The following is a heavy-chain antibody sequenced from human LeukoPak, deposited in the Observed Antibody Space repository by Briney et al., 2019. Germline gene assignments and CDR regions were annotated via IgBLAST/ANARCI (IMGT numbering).Heavy chain of an antibody. Sequence: ASVKVSCKASGGTFSSYAISWVRQAPGQGLEWMGRIIPIFGIANYAQKFQGRVTITADKSTSTAYMELSSLRSEDTAVYYCAGGTTVVEAYGMDVWGQGTTVTVSS. CDR3: AGGTTVVEAYGMDV. D-gene: IGHD4-23*01. CDR2: IIPIFGIA. CDR1: GGTFSSYA. J-gene: IGHJ6*02. V-gene: IGHV1-69*04.